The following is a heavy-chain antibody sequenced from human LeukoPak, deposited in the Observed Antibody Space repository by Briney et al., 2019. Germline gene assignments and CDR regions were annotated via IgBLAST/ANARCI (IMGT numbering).Heavy chain of an antibody. CDR3: AKCSSSWYYFDY. CDR1: GFTFSSYA. J-gene: IGHJ4*02. D-gene: IGHD6-13*01. CDR2: VSGSGDST. V-gene: IGHV3-23*01. Sequence: GGSLRLSCAASGFTFSSYAMSWVRQAPGKGLEWVSGVSGSGDSTYYADSVKGRFTISRDNSKNTLYLQMNSLRAEDTAVYYCAKCSSSWYYFDYWGQGTLVTVSS.